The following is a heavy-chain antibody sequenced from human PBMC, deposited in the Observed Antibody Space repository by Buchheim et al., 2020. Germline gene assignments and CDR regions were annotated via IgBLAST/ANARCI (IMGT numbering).Heavy chain of an antibody. CDR3: ARDSTEWLGEFSFF. CDR2: IKEDGTEV. Sequence: EVQLVESGGGLAQPGGSLRLSCAASGFTFSNYWMSWVRQAPGKGLEWVANIKEDGTEVHFVDSVKGRFFISRDNARNSLYLQLNSLRVEDSAVYYCARDSTEWLGEFSFFWGQGTL. V-gene: IGHV3-7*01. J-gene: IGHJ4*02. CDR1: GFTFSNYW. D-gene: IGHD3-10*01.